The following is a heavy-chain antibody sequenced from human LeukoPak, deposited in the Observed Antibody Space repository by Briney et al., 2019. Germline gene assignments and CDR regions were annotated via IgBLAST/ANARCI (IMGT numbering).Heavy chain of an antibody. CDR3: ARSSPWYYYYMDV. J-gene: IGHJ6*03. V-gene: IGHV3-74*01. CDR2: IDYDGINT. CDR1: GFTFSSYW. Sequence: GGSLRLSCAASGFTFSSYWMHWVRQAPGKGLMWVSRIDYDGINTNYADSVKGRFTISRDNAKNTLYLQMNSLRAEDTAVYYCARSSPWYYYYMDVWGKGTTVTISS.